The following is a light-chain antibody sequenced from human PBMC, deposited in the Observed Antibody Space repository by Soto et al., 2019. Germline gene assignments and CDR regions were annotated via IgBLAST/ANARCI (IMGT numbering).Light chain of an antibody. CDR1: SSDVGLYDY. CDR3: SSYGGNSNYV. V-gene: IGLV2-8*01. CDR2: EVT. J-gene: IGLJ1*01. Sequence: QSALTQPPSASGSPGQSVTISCTGTSSDVGLYDYVSWYQQHPGKVLKLLIYEVTQRPSGVPDRFSGSKSGNTASLTVSGLQAEDEADYYCSSYGGNSNYVFGTGTKVTVL.